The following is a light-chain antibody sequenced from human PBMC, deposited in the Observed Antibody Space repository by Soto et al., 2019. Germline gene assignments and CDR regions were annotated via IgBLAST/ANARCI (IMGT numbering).Light chain of an antibody. J-gene: IGKJ4*01. CDR1: QGISNS. CDR3: QKYDSAPLT. CDR2: SAS. V-gene: IGKV1-27*01. Sequence: DIQMTQSPSSLSASVGDRVTITCRASQGISNSLAWYQQKPGKIPKLLIYSASTLQPGVPSRFTGSGFGTDFTLTINSLQPEDVATYYCQKYDSAPLTFGGGTKVEIK.